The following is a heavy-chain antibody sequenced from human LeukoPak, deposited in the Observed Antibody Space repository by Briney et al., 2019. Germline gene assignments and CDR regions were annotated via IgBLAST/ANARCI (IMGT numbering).Heavy chain of an antibody. D-gene: IGHD5-18*01. CDR2: IFYTGST. CDR3: AGGERGYSYGPLGF. V-gene: IGHV4-59*08. J-gene: IGHJ4*02. CDR1: GGSIRSYY. Sequence: SETLSLTCTVSGGSIRSYYWSWIRQPPGEGLEWVGYIFYTGSTNYNPSLKSRVTISVDTSKNQFSLKLSSVTAADTAVYYCAGGERGYSYGPLGFWGQGTLVIVSS.